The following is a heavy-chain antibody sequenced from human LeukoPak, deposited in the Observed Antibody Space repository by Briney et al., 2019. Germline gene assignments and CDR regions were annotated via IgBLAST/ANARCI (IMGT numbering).Heavy chain of an antibody. V-gene: IGHV1-69-2*01. CDR3: ATGPRTVYGDSVRWHFDL. D-gene: IGHD4-17*01. Sequence: APVKISCKFSGYIFTDFPTHWLKQAPGKGLEWMGPLDADNGETKYAERFRGRVAMTGQTSTDTAYMELSSLTSEDTAVYYCATGPRTVYGDSVRWHFDLWGRGTLVTVSS. CDR2: LDADNGET. J-gene: IGHJ2*01. CDR1: GYIFTDFP.